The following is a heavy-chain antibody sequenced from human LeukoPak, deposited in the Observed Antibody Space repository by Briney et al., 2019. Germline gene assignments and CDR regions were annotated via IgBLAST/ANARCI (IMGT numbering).Heavy chain of an antibody. CDR3: ASTVVTPIPHFDY. Sequence: GSSVRVSCKASGGTFSSYAISWVRQAPGQGREWMGRIITILGIANYAQKLQGRVTITAEKTKSTAYMELSSLRSEDTAVYYCASTVVTPIPHFDYWGQGTLVTVSS. CDR2: IITILGIA. V-gene: IGHV1-69*04. D-gene: IGHD4-23*01. J-gene: IGHJ4*02. CDR1: GGTFSSYA.